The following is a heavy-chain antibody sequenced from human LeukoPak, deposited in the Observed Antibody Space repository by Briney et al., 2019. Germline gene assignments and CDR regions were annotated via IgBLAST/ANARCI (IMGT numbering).Heavy chain of an antibody. CDR1: VFTFSSYA. D-gene: IGHD6-13*01. CDR2: ISYDGSNK. Sequence: PGGSLRLSCAASVFTFSSYAMHWVRQAPGKGLEWVAVISYDGSNKYYADSVKGRFTISRDNSKNTLYLQMNSLRAEDTAVYYCARDEVAAADTFDYWGQGTLVTVSS. V-gene: IGHV3-30-3*01. CDR3: ARDEVAAADTFDY. J-gene: IGHJ4*02.